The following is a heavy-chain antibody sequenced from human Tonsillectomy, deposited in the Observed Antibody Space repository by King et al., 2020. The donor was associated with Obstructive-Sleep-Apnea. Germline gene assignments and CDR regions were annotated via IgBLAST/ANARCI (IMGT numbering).Heavy chain of an antibody. D-gene: IGHD5-24*01. J-gene: IGHJ3*02. CDR2: IYFDDDK. CDR3: AHRRKEMATIMRGDFDM. Sequence: ITLQESGPTLVKPTQTLTLTCTFSGFSLSNNEGGVGWIRQPPGKALEWLALIYFDDDKRYSPSLKSRLTITKDTSKNQVVLTMTNMDPVDTATYYCAHRRKEMATIMRGDFDMWGQGIMVIVSS. V-gene: IGHV2-5*02. CDR1: GFSLSNNEGG.